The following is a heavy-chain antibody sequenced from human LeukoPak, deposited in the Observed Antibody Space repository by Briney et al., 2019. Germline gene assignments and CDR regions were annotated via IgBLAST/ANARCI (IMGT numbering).Heavy chain of an antibody. Sequence: GGSLRLSCAASGFTFSSYSMNWVRQAPGKGLEWVSSISSSSSYIYYADSVKGRFTISRDNAKNSLYLQMNSLRAEDTAVYYCARVIRFGELFYYYYYMDVWGKGTTVTVSS. V-gene: IGHV3-21*01. CDR3: ARVIRFGELFYYYYYMDV. CDR1: GFTFSSYS. D-gene: IGHD3-10*01. J-gene: IGHJ6*03. CDR2: ISSSSSYI.